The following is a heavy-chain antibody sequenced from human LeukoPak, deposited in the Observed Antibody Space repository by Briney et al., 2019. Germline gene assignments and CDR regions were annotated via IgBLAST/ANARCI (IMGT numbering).Heavy chain of an antibody. Sequence: PGGSLRLACAASGFSFSSYAMRWVRQAPGKGLEWVSGISAGGDSTNYADSVKGRFTISRDNSRNTLYLQMTSLRAEDTAVYYCARHQIGSTGYYFDYWGQGSLVTVSS. CDR2: ISAGGDST. CDR3: ARHQIGSTGYYFDY. V-gene: IGHV3-23*01. J-gene: IGHJ4*02. CDR1: GFSFSSYA. D-gene: IGHD3-22*01.